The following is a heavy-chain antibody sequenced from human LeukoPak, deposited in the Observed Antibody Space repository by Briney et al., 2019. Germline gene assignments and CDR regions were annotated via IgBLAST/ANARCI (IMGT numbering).Heavy chain of an antibody. CDR1: GFTFSSYA. J-gene: IGHJ4*02. CDR3: ARADWESVDY. CDR2: INQDGSAK. V-gene: IGHV3-7*01. Sequence: GGSLRLSCAASGFTFSSYAMSWVRQAPGKGLEWVANINQDGSAKYSVDSVKGRFTVSRDNAKNSLYLQMNSLRVEDTAVYYCARADWESVDYWGQGTLVTVSS. D-gene: IGHD3-9*01.